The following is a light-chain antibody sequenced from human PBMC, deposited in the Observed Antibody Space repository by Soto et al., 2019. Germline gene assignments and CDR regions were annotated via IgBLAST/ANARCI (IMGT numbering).Light chain of an antibody. J-gene: IGLJ3*02. CDR2: DVS. V-gene: IGLV2-14*01. CDR1: SSDVGGYNY. CDR3: GSFTSSTTLV. Sequence: QSALTQPASVSGSPGQSITISCTGTSSDVGGYNYVSWYQQHPGKAPKLMIYDVSDRPSGVSNRFSGSKSGNTASLTISGLQDEDEADYYCGSFTSSTTLVFGGGTKLTVL.